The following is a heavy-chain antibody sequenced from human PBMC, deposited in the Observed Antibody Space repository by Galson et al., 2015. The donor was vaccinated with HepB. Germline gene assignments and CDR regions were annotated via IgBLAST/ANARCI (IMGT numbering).Heavy chain of an antibody. J-gene: IGHJ4*02. CDR2: TSSCGGST. Sequence: SLRLSCAASGFSFSSYAMSWVRQAPGKGLEWVSSTSSCGGSTHYVDSVKGRFTISRDNSKNMLYLQMNSLRAEDTAVYYCARDSFGYTTVDSWGQGTLVTVSS. V-gene: IGHV3-23*01. CDR3: ARDSFGYTTVDS. D-gene: IGHD4-17*01. CDR1: GFSFSSYA.